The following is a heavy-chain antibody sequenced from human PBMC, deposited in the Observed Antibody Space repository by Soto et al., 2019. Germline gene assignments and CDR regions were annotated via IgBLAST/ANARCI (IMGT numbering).Heavy chain of an antibody. D-gene: IGHD6-19*01. Sequence: SETLSLTCAVYGGSFSGYYYYWIRQPPGKGLEWLGEINHGGSTNYNPSLKSRVTMSVDTSKNQFSLNLGSVTTADTAVYYCARGTVAGSVWGQGTLVTVSS. CDR1: GGSFSGYY. J-gene: IGHJ4*02. V-gene: IGHV4-34*01. CDR3: ARGTVAGSV. CDR2: INHGGST.